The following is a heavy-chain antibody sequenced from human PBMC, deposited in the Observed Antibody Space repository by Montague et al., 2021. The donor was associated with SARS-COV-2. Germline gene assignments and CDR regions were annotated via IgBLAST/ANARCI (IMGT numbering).Heavy chain of an antibody. CDR2: IYYSGST. D-gene: IGHD3-22*01. CDR1: GGAISSSSYY. J-gene: IGHJ6*02. V-gene: IGHV4-39*07. CDR3: ARDTRITMLVVVNRYGMDV. Sequence: SETLSLTCTVSGGAISSSSYYWGWIRQPPGKGLEWIGSIYYSGSTYNNPSLKSRVTISVDTSKNQFSLKLSSVTAADTAVYYCARDTRITMLVVVNRYGMDVWGQGTTVTVSS.